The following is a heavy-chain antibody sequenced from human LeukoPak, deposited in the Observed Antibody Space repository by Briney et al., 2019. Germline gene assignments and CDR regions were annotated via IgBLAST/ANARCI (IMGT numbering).Heavy chain of an antibody. J-gene: IGHJ4*02. V-gene: IGHV3-11*01. CDR3: ARTRGYIAS. Sequence: GGSLRLSCVASGFNFIDYYMSWIRQVPGKGLEWIAYISNTGQTIYYADSVKGRITISRDNSNNSLYLQLNSLRAEDTAVYYCARTRGYIASWGQGTRVTISS. CDR2: ISNTGQTI. D-gene: IGHD5-12*01. CDR1: GFNFIDYY.